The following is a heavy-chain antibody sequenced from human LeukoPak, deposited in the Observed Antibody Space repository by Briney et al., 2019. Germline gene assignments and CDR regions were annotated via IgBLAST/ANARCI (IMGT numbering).Heavy chain of an antibody. D-gene: IGHD1-26*01. Sequence: ASVTVSYKASGYTFTNYGISWVRQAPEQGGEGMGWISAYNGNTNYEQKLQGRVTMTTYTSTSTAYLELRSLRSDDTAVYYCARVRKSMYSGSYLCNDYWGQGTLVTVSS. V-gene: IGHV1-18*01. CDR3: ARVRKSMYSGSYLCNDY. J-gene: IGHJ4*02. CDR1: GYTFTNYG. CDR2: ISAYNGNT.